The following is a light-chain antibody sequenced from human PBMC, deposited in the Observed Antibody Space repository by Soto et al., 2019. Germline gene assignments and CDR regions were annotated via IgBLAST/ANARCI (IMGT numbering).Light chain of an antibody. CDR2: DVS. V-gene: IGLV2-14*01. J-gene: IGLJ1*01. CDR1: SSGAADYNY. Sequence: QSALTQPASVSGSPGQSVTISCSGISSGAADYNYVSWYQQHPGKAPKLMISDVSNRPSGISDRFSGSKSGNTASLTISGLQADDEADYYCSSYTISTTVFGTGTKVTVL. CDR3: SSYTISTTV.